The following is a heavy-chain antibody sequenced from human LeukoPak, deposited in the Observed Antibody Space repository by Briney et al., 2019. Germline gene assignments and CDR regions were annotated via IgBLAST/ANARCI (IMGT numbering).Heavy chain of an antibody. J-gene: IGHJ3*02. D-gene: IGHD2/OR15-2a*01. Sequence: PSETLSLTCTVSGGSISSYYWSWIRQPPGKGLEWIGYIYYSGSTNYNPSLKSRVTISVDTSKNQFSLKLSSVTAADTAVYYCARARSISEALDIWGQGTMDTVSS. CDR2: IYYSGST. V-gene: IGHV4-59*01. CDR1: GGSISSYY. CDR3: ARARSISEALDI.